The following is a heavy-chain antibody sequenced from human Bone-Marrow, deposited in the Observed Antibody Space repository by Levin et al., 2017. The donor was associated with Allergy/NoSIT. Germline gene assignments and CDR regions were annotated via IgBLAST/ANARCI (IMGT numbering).Heavy chain of an antibody. CDR1: GFTFDSYA. J-gene: IGHJ4*02. V-gene: IGHV3-49*03. Sequence: GGSLRLSCSASGFTFDSYAMTWFRQAPGKGLEWVGFIRSKAYGATPEYAASVKGRFIISRDDSKNIAYLQMNSLSTEDTAVYYCSRKRRVQIPDFDKWGQGTLVTVSS. CDR3: SRKRRVQIPDFDK. D-gene: IGHD5-24*01. CDR2: IRSKAYGATP.